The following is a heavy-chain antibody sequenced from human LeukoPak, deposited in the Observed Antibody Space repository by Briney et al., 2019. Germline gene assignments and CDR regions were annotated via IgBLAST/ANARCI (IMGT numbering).Heavy chain of an antibody. V-gene: IGHV4-39*07. Sequence: SESLSLTCTVSDGSISTTSYYWGWIRQPPGKGLEWIGNIYYSGSTYYNPSLKSRVSISVDTSKNQFSLKLSSVTAADTAVYYCASSIAADAFDIWGQGTMVTVSS. J-gene: IGHJ3*02. CDR2: IYYSGST. D-gene: IGHD6-13*01. CDR1: DGSISTTSYY. CDR3: ASSIAADAFDI.